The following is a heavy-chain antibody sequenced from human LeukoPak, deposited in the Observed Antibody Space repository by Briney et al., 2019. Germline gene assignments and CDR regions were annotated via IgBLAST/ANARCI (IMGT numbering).Heavy chain of an antibody. CDR1: GGSISSYY. CDR3: ARVGYDYVWGSYRPGGYYYGMDV. V-gene: IGHV4-34*01. CDR2: INHSGST. J-gene: IGHJ6*02. Sequence: SETLSLTCTVSGGSISSYYWSWIRQPPGKGLEWIGEINHSGSTNYNPSLKSRVTISVDTSKNQFSLKLSSVTAADTAVYYCARVGYDYVWGSYRPGGYYYGMDVWGQGTTVTVSS. D-gene: IGHD3-16*02.